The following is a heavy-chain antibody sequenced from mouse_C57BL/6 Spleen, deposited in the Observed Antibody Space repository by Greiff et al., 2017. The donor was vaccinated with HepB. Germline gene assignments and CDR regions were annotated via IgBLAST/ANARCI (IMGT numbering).Heavy chain of an antibody. J-gene: IGHJ4*01. CDR1: GYTFTSYW. D-gene: IGHD1-1*01. Sequence: QVQLQQPGAELVKPGASVKLSCKASGYTFTSYWMQWVKQRPGQGLEWIGEIDPSDSYTNYNQKFKGKATLTVDTSSSTAYMQLSSLTSEDSAVYYCARRYGSSYYAMDYWGQGTSVTVSS. CDR3: ARRYGSSYYAMDY. CDR2: IDPSDSYT. V-gene: IGHV1-50*01.